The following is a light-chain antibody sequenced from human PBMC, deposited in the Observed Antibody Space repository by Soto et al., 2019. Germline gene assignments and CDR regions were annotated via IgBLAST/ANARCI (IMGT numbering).Light chain of an antibody. J-gene: IGLJ2*01. Sequence: QSALTQPRSVSGSPGQSVTISCTGTSSDVGGYNYVSWYQQHPGKAPKLMIYDVGKRPSGVPARFSGSKSANTASLTISGLQAEDEADYYCCSYAGSHVLFGGGTKVTVL. V-gene: IGLV2-11*01. CDR3: CSYAGSHVL. CDR2: DVG. CDR1: SSDVGGYNY.